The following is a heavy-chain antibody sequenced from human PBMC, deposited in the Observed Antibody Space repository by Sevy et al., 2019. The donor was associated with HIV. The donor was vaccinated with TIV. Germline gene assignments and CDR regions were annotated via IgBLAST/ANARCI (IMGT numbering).Heavy chain of an antibody. V-gene: IGHV3-23*01. Sequence: GGSLRLSCAASGFAFYDYSMSWIRQAPGKGLEWVATLSFGCGKINYADSAKGRFTISRVNSKNSFYLQMDNLRVEDTALYYCAREGCTRPHDYWGQGTRVTVSS. D-gene: IGHD2-8*01. CDR1: GFAFYDYS. CDR2: LSFGCGKI. CDR3: AREGCTRPHDY. J-gene: IGHJ4*02.